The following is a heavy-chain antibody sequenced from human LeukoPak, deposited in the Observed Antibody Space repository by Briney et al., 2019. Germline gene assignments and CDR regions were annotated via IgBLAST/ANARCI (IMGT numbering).Heavy chain of an antibody. CDR2: ISKSGDNI. J-gene: IGHJ4*02. Sequence: PGGSLRLSCAASGFTFSSYNMNWVRQGPGKGLEWVSSISKSGDNIYYADSVKGRFTISRDNAKNSLYLQMSSLRVEDTAVYYCARGRSTREFDYWAREAWSPSPQ. D-gene: IGHD1-26*01. CDR3: ARGRSTREFDY. V-gene: IGHV3-21*01. CDR1: GFTFSSYN.